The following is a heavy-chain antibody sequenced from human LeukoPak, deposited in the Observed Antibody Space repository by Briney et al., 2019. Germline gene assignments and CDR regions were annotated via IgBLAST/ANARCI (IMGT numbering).Heavy chain of an antibody. J-gene: IGHJ4*02. V-gene: IGHV3-43D*03. Sequence: GGSLRISCAASGFPFDDYGMLWVRQAPGKGLEWVSFISWHGETTYYSDSVKGRFTISRDSSKNSLYLQMNSLRPEDTALYYCTKDSVAMVTTSDYWGQGTLVTVSS. CDR2: ISWHGETT. CDR1: GFPFDDYG. D-gene: IGHD5-18*01. CDR3: TKDSVAMVTTSDY.